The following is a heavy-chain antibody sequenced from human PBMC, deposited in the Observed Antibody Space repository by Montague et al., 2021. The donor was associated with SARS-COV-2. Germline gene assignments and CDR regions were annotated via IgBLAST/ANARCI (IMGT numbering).Heavy chain of an antibody. CDR3: AREIAGATVLDY. J-gene: IGHJ4*02. D-gene: IGHD1-26*01. Sequence: PALVKPTQTLTLTCTFSGFSLSTSGMYVSWIRQPPGKALEWLARIDWDDDKYYSTSLKTRLTISKDTSKNQVVLTMTNMDPVDTATYYCAREIAGATVLDYWGQGTLVTVSS. CDR1: GFSLSTSGMY. V-gene: IGHV2-70*11. CDR2: IDWDDDK.